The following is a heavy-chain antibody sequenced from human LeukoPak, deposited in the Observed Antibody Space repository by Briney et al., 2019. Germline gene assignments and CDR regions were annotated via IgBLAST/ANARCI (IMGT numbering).Heavy chain of an antibody. D-gene: IGHD6-19*01. J-gene: IGHJ4*02. CDR3: AREAGISSVRPLDY. CDR1: GGSLKINY. Sequence: SETLSLTCSVSGGSLKINYWTWIRQPAGKGLEWIGRVSTTGSPNYNGFLKSRLTMSVDTSKNQFSLKLSSVTAADTAVYYCAREAGISSVRPLDYWGQGTLVTVSS. V-gene: IGHV4-4*07. CDR2: VSTTGSP.